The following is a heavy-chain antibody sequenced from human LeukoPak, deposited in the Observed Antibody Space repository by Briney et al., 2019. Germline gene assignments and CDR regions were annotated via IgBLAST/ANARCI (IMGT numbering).Heavy chain of an antibody. J-gene: IGHJ6*03. CDR1: GYTFTSYY. Sequence: GASVKVSCKASGYTFTSYYMHWVRQAPGQGLEWMGIINPSGGSTSYAQKFQGRVTMTRDMSTSTVYMELSSLRSEDTAVYYCARVSVFGVQGNYYYMDVWGKGTTVTVSS. D-gene: IGHD3-3*01. V-gene: IGHV1-46*01. CDR2: INPSGGST. CDR3: ARVSVFGVQGNYYYMDV.